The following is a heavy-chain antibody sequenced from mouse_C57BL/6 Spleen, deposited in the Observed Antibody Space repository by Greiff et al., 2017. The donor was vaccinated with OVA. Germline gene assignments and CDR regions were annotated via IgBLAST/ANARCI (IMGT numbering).Heavy chain of an antibody. CDR3: AIGGYSNYGTPFAY. V-gene: IGHV1-69*01. CDR2: IDPSDSYT. CDR1: GYTFTSYW. D-gene: IGHD2-5*01. Sequence: QVQLQQPGAELVMPGASVKLSCKASGYTFTSYWMHWVKQRPGQGLEWIGEIDPSDSYTNYNQKFKGKSTLTVDKSSSTAYMQLSSLTSEDSAVYYCAIGGYSNYGTPFAYWGQGTLVTVSA. J-gene: IGHJ3*01.